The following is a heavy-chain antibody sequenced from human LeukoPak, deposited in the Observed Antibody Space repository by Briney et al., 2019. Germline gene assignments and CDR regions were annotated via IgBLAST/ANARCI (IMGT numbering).Heavy chain of an antibody. D-gene: IGHD3-22*01. CDR2: IHYSEGT. CDR3: AREYYYYDSSGYYYGGWFDP. CDR1: GGSISSYY. J-gene: IGHJ5*02. Sequence: SETLSLTCTVSGGSISSYYWSWIRQPPGKGLEWIGYIHYSEGTNYNPSLKSRVTISVDTSKNQFSLGLSSVTAADTAVYYCAREYYYYDSSGYYYGGWFDPWGQGTTVTVSS. V-gene: IGHV4-59*01.